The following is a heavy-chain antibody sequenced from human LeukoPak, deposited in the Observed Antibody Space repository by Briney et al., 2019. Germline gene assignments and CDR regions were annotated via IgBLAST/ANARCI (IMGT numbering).Heavy chain of an antibody. J-gene: IGHJ4*02. CDR3: ARGPPIVVVVATREIDY. Sequence: ASVKVSCKASGYTFTGYYMPWVRQAPGQGLEWMGWINHNSGGTNYAQKFQGRVTMTRDTSISTAYMELSGLRSDDTAVYYCARGPPIVVVVATREIDYWGQGTLVTVSS. V-gene: IGHV1-2*02. D-gene: IGHD2-15*01. CDR1: GYTFTGYY. CDR2: INHNSGGT.